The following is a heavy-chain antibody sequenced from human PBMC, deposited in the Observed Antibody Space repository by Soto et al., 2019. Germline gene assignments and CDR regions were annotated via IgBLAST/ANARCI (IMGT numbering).Heavy chain of an antibody. CDR2: IYYSGST. CDR3: ASQYYYDSSGYYYFDY. V-gene: IGHV4-39*01. Sequence: QLQLQESGPGLVKPSETLSLTCTVSGGSISSSSYYWGWIRQPPGKGLEWIGSIYYSGSTYYNPSLKSRVTISVDTSKNQFSLKLSSVTAADTAVYYCASQYYYDSSGYYYFDYWGQGTLVTVSS. J-gene: IGHJ4*02. D-gene: IGHD3-22*01. CDR1: GGSISSSSYY.